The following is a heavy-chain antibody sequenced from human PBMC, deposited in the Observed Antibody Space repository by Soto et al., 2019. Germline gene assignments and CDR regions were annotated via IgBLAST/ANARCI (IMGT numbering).Heavy chain of an antibody. CDR2: INHSGST. CDR1: GGSFSGYY. V-gene: IGHV4-34*01. CDR3: VIGYCSGGSCYLLDY. J-gene: IGHJ4*02. Sequence: SETLSLTYAVYGGSFSGYYWSWIRQPPGKGLEWIGEINHSGSTNYNPSLKSRVTISVDTSKNQFSLKLSSVTAADTTVYYCVIGYCSGGSCYLLDYWGQGTLVTVS. D-gene: IGHD2-15*01.